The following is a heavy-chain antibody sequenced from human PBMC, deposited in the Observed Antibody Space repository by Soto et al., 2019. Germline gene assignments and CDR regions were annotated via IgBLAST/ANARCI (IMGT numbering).Heavy chain of an antibody. CDR3: ARDRQSGCFDP. Sequence: PGGSLRLSCAASGFTFSSYAMHWVRQAPGKGLEWVAVISYDGSNKYYADSVKGRFTISRDNSKNTLYLQMNSRRAEDTAFYYCARDRQSGCFDPWGQGTLVTVSS. CDR2: ISYDGSNK. CDR1: GFTFSSYA. J-gene: IGHJ5*02. V-gene: IGHV3-30-3*01.